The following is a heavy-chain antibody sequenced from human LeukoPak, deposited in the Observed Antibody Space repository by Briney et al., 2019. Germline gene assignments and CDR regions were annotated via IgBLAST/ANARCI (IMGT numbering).Heavy chain of an antibody. CDR3: ASQGPEGTSGWY. Sequence: PRGSLRLSCAASGFTFSSYGMHWVRQAPGKGLEWVAVIWYDGSNTYYADSVKGRFTISRDNSKDTLFLQLNSLRAEDTAVYYCASQGPEGTSGWYWGQGTLVTVSS. J-gene: IGHJ4*02. D-gene: IGHD6-19*01. CDR1: GFTFSSYG. V-gene: IGHV3-33*01. CDR2: IWYDGSNT.